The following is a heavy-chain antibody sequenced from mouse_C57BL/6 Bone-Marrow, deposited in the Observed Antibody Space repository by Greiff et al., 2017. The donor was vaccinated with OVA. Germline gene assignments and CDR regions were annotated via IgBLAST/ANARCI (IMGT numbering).Heavy chain of an antibody. V-gene: IGHV5-17*01. D-gene: IGHD1-1*01. CDR3: ARDYGHYYAMDY. CDR2: ISSGSSTI. Sequence: EVQLQQSGGGLVKPGGSLKLSCAASGFTFSDYGMHWVRQAPEKGLEWVAYISSGSSTIYYADTVKGRFTISRDNAKNTLFLQMTSLRSEDTAMYYCARDYGHYYAMDYWGQGTSVTVSS. J-gene: IGHJ4*01. CDR1: GFTFSDYG.